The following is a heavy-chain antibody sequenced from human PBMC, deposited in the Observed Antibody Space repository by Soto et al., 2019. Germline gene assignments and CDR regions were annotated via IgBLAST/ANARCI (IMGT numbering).Heavy chain of an antibody. CDR2: ISAYNGNT. D-gene: IGHD3-3*01. J-gene: IGHJ6*03. V-gene: IGHV1-18*01. CDR1: GYTFTSYG. Sequence: ASVKVSCKASGYTFTSYGISWVRQAPGQGLEWMGWISAYNGNTNYAQKLQGRVTMTTDTSTSTAYMELRSLRSDDTAVYYCARGRYLTDFGVVEYYYYMDVRGKGTTVTVSS. CDR3: ARGRYLTDFGVVEYYYYMDV.